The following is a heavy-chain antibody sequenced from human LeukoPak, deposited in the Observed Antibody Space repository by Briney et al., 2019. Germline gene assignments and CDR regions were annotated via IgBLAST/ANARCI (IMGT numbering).Heavy chain of an antibody. CDR2: IGPRGDT. J-gene: IGHJ4*02. V-gene: IGHV3-13*01. Sequence: PGGSLRLSCAASGFTFSTYDMHWVRQATGKGLEWVSAIGPRGDTYYADSVQGRFTISRENAKNSLYLQMNSLRAEDTAVYYCARDRGYSNFDYWGQGTLLTVSS. CDR1: GFTFSTYD. D-gene: IGHD4-11*01. CDR3: ARDRGYSNFDY.